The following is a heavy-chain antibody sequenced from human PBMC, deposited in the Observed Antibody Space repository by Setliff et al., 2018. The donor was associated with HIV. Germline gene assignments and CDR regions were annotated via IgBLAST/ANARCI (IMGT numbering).Heavy chain of an antibody. CDR1: GASISSGGDY. V-gene: IGHV4-61*09. CDR3: ARGDGITSYYYYYYMDV. CDR2: VYTSGTT. J-gene: IGHJ6*03. Sequence: PSETLSLTCTVSGASISSGGDYWTWIRQPAGKGLEWIGHVYTSGTTKYNPSLKSRVSILGDTSKNQFSLKLSSVTAADTAVYYCARGDGITSYYYYYYMDVWGKGTTVTVSS. D-gene: IGHD3-16*01.